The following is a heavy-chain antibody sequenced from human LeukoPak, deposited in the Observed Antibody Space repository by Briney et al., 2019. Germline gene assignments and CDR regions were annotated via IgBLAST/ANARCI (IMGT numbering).Heavy chain of an antibody. V-gene: IGHV1-2*02. J-gene: IGHJ6*02. D-gene: IGHD6-19*01. CDR2: INPNSGGT. CDR3: ATRSSGTNYYYYYGMDV. Sequence: ASVKDSCKASGYTFTDYYIYWVRQAPGQGLEWMGWINPNSGGTNYPQRFQGRVTMTRDTSITTAYMELSSLTADDTAVYYCATRSSGTNYYYYYGMDVWGQGTTVTVSS. CDR1: GYTFTDYY.